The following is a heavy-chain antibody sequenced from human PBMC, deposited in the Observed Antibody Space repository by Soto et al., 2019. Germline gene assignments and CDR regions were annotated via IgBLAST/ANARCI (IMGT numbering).Heavy chain of an antibody. CDR2: ISAYNGNT. J-gene: IGHJ3*02. Sequence: QVQLVQSGAEVKKPGASVKVSCKASGYSFTNYGISWVRQAPGQGLEWMGWISAYNGNTYYAQRLQGRVTMTTDTSTTTTYMELRSLRSDDTAVYYCARDLLYLSGTYYKDDFDIWGQGTMVTVSS. CDR1: GYSFTNYG. CDR3: ARDLLYLSGTYYKDDFDI. D-gene: IGHD3-10*01. V-gene: IGHV1-18*01.